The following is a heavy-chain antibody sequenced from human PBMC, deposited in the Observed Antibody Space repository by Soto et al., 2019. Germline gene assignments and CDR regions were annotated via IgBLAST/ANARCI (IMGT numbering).Heavy chain of an antibody. J-gene: IGHJ3*02. D-gene: IGHD1-26*01. Sequence: EVQLLESGGGLVQPGGSLRLSCAASGFTFSSYAMSWVRQAPGKGLECVSFMSGSGGATYYAGSVKGRFTISRDNSKSTLFLQMHSLRYEDTAVYYCAKIIWERGDAFDIWGQGTMVIVSS. CDR3: AKIIWERGDAFDI. CDR1: GFTFSSYA. V-gene: IGHV3-23*01. CDR2: MSGSGGAT.